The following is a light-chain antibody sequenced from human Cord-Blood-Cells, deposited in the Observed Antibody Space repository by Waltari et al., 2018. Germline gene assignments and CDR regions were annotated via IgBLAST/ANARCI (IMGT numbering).Light chain of an antibody. J-gene: IGKJ2*01. V-gene: IGKV1-39*01. CDR2: AAS. CDR1: QSIRSY. Sequence: DIQMTQSQSSLSASLGDRVTITCRASQSIRSYLNWYQQKPGKAPKLLIYAASSLQSGVPSRFSGSGSGTDFTLTISSLQPEDFATYYCQQSYSTPYTFGQGTKLKIK. CDR3: QQSYSTPYT.